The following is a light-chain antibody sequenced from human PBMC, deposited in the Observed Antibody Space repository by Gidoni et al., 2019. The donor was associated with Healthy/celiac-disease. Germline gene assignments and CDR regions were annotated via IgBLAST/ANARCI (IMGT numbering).Light chain of an antibody. J-gene: IGKJ1*01. V-gene: IGKV4-1*01. CDR2: WAS. CDR3: QQYYSTPRT. Sequence: IVMTQSPHSLAVSLGERATINCKSSQSVLYSSNNKNYLAWYQQKPGQPPKLLIYWASTRESGVPDRCSGSGSGTDLTLTISSLQAEDVAVYYCQQYYSTPRTFGQGTKVEIK. CDR1: QSVLYSSNNKNY.